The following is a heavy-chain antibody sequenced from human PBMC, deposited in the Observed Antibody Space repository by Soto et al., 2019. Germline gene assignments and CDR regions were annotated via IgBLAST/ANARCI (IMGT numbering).Heavy chain of an antibody. Sequence: GASVKVSCKASGGTFSSYAISWVRQAPGQGLEWMGGIIPIFGTANYAQKFQGRVTITADESTSTAYMELSSLRSEDTAVYYCARDRVGGGGYLDYWGQGTLVTVSS. D-gene: IGHD2-15*01. J-gene: IGHJ4*02. CDR3: ARDRVGGGGYLDY. CDR1: GGTFSSYA. V-gene: IGHV1-69*13. CDR2: IIPIFGTA.